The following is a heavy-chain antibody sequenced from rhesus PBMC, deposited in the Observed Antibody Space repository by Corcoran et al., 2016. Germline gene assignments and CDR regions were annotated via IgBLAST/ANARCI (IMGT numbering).Heavy chain of an antibody. D-gene: IGHD5-42*01. CDR2: IYGNTGST. Sequence: QVQLQESGPGLVKPSETLSLTCAFSGASISGGYDWSWNRQPPGQGLEWIGYIYGNTGSTNYNPSLKNRVTFSKDTSKNQFSLKLSSVTAADTAVYYCARHVGIQWVQFHFDYWGQGVLVTVSS. V-gene: IGHV4-76*01. J-gene: IGHJ4*01. CDR1: GASISGGYD. CDR3: ARHVGIQWVQFHFDY.